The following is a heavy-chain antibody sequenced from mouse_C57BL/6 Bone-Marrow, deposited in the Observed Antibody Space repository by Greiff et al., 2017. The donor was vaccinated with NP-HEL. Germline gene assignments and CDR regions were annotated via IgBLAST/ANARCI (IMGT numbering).Heavy chain of an antibody. V-gene: IGHV1-81*01. Sequence: QVQLQQSGAELARPGASVKLSCKASGYTFTSYGISWVKQRTGQGLEWIGEIYPRSGNTYYNEKFKGKATLTADKSSSTAYMELRSLTSEDSAVYFCARCNYGSPAWFAYWGQGTLVTVSA. CDR3: ARCNYGSPAWFAY. J-gene: IGHJ3*01. CDR1: GYTFTSYG. D-gene: IGHD1-1*01. CDR2: IYPRSGNT.